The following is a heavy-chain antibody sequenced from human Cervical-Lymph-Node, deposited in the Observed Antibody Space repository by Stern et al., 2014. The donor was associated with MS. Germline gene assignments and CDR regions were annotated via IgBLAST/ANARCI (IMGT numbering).Heavy chain of an antibody. CDR3: ARERKVERSSRLLVSFDV. Sequence: QVQLQQWGAGLLRPSETLSLTCAVQGASFSDNYWSWIRQTPGKGLEWIGEINSGGGTHYNPSLMSRATLSVDPSRNQFSLKLSSLTAADTAMYYCARERKVERSSRLLVSFDVWGQGTLVTVSS. CDR2: INSGGGT. V-gene: IGHV4-34*01. CDR1: GASFSDNY. J-gene: IGHJ3*01. D-gene: IGHD1-1*01.